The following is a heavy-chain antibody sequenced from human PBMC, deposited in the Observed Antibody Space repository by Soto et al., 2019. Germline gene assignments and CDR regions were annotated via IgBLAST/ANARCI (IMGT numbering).Heavy chain of an antibody. D-gene: IGHD6-19*01. CDR2: ISGSGGST. V-gene: IGHV3-23*01. Sequence: PGGSLRLSCAASGFTFSSYAMSWVRQAPGKGLEWVSAISGSGGSTYYADSVKGRFTISRDNSKNTLYLQMNSLRAEDTAVYYCAKAHPTRIAVAGTFDYWSQGTLVTVSS. CDR3: AKAHPTRIAVAGTFDY. J-gene: IGHJ4*02. CDR1: GFTFSSYA.